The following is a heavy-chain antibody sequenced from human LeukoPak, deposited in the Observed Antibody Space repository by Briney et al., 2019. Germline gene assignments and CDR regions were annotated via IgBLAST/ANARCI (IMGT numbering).Heavy chain of an antibody. CDR3: ARGATAGTGDLGY. J-gene: IGHJ4*02. CDR2: INPNSGGT. Sequence: ASVKVSCKASGYTFTGHYMHWVRQAAGQGLEWMGRINPNSGGTNYAQKFQGRVTMTRDTSIGTAYMELSRLRSDDTAVYYCARGATAGTGDLGYWGQGTLVTVSS. CDR1: GYTFTGHY. V-gene: IGHV1-2*06. D-gene: IGHD7-27*01.